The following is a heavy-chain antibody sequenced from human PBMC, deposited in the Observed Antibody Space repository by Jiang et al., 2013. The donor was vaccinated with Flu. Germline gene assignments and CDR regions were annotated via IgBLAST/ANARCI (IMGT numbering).Heavy chain of an antibody. V-gene: IGHV4-39*01. Sequence: SRVTISVDSSKNQFSLKLNSVTAADTAVYYCTRQLPIAVAFDYWGQGTLVTVSS. J-gene: IGHJ4*02. CDR3: TRQLPIAVAFDY. D-gene: IGHD6-19*01.